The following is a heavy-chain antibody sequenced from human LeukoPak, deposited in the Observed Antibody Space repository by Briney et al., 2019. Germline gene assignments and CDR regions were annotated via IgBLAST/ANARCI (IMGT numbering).Heavy chain of an antibody. V-gene: IGHV3-7*03. D-gene: IGHD3-22*01. J-gene: IGHJ4*02. CDR2: IKQDGSEK. CDR1: GFTFSSYW. Sequence: PGGSLRLSCAASGFTFSSYWMSWVRQAPGKGLEWVANIKQDGSEKYYVDSVKGRFTISRDNAKNSLYLQMNSLRAEDTALYYCAKGEYYYDSSGYYFFDYWGQGTLVTVSS. CDR3: AKGEYYYDSSGYYFFDY.